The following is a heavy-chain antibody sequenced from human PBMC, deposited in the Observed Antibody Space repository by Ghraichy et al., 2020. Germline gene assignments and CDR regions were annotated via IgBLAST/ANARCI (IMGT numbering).Heavy chain of an antibody. V-gene: IGHV3-11*06. CDR1: GFTFSDYY. D-gene: IGHD2-15*01. CDR2: ISSSSYT. Sequence: GSLRLSCAASGFTFSDYYMSWIRQAPGKGLEWVSYISSSSYTNYADSVKGRFTISRDNAKNSLYLQMNSLRAEDTAVYYCARVASETVVVAATPYAFDIWGQGTMVTVSS. CDR3: ARVASETVVVAATPYAFDI. J-gene: IGHJ3*02.